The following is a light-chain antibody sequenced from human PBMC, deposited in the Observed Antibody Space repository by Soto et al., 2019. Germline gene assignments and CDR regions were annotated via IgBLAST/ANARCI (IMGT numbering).Light chain of an antibody. CDR3: HVWDSSTASV. J-gene: IGLJ3*02. CDR1: NIGSKN. Sequence: SYELTQPLSVSVDLGQTARITCGGNNIGSKNVHWYQQKPGQAPVLVIFRDSNRPSGSPERFSDPNSGNTATMTISRAQAGDEADYNCHVWDSSTASVFGGGTKITVL. CDR2: RDS. V-gene: IGLV3-9*01.